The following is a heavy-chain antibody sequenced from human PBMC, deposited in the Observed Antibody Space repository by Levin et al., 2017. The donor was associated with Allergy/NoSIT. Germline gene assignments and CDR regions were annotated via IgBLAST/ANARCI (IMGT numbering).Heavy chain of an antibody. CDR2: ISSSSSYI. V-gene: IGHV3-21*01. Sequence: GGSLRLSCAASGFTFSSYSMNWVRQAPGKGLEWVSSISSSSSYIYYADSVKGRFTISRDNAKNSLYLQMNSLRAEDTAVYYCARDGGGTVITLNYGMDVWGQGTTVTISS. CDR3: ARDGGGTVITLNYGMDV. CDR1: GFTFSSYS. D-gene: IGHD4-17*01. J-gene: IGHJ6*02.